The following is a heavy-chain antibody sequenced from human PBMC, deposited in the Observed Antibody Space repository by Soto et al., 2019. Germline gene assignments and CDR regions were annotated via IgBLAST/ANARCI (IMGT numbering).Heavy chain of an antibody. CDR3: ARGLVATPKTIGWFDP. J-gene: IGHJ5*02. CDR2: INAGNGNT. V-gene: IGHV1-3*01. CDR1: GYTFTSYA. Sequence: GASVKVSCKASGYTFTSYAMHWVRQAPGQRFEWMGWINAGNGNTKYSQKFQGRVTITRDTSASTAYMELSSLRSEDTAVYYCARGLVATPKTIGWFDPWGQGTLVTVSS. D-gene: IGHD2-15*01.